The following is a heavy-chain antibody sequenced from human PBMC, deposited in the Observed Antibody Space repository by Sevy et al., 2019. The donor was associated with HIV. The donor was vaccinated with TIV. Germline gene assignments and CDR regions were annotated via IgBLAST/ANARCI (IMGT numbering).Heavy chain of an antibody. CDR3: ARDDAALYSYGLDL. CDR2: IYHSGST. D-gene: IGHD6-25*01. V-gene: IGHV4-4*02. J-gene: IGHJ6*02. Sequence: SETLSLTCVVSGGSISSSNWWSWVRPPPGKGLEWIGEIYHSGSTNYNQSLESRVSISIDKTKNQFSLQVNPVTAADTAVYYCARDDAALYSYGLDLWGQGTTVTVSS. CDR1: GGSISSSNW.